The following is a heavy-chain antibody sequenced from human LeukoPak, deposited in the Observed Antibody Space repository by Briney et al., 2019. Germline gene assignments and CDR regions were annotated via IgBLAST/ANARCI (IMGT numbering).Heavy chain of an antibody. CDR2: INSDGSST. CDR1: GFTFDDYG. J-gene: IGHJ4*02. CDR3: ARGERGVDTAMAQPDY. Sequence: PGGSLRLSCAASGFTFDDYGMTWVRHAPGKGLVWVSRINSDGSSTSYADSVKGRFTISRDNAKNTLYLQMNSLRAEDTAVYYCARGERGVDTAMAQPDYWGQGTLVTVSS. D-gene: IGHD5-18*01. V-gene: IGHV3-74*01.